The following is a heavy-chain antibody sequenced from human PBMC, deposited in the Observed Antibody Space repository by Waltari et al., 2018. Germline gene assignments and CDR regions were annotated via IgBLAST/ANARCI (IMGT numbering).Heavy chain of an antibody. CDR3: AKDQYTSSRRGFDS. CDR2: IRGSAGST. V-gene: IGHV3-23*01. Sequence: EVQLSESGGGLVQPGGSLRLSCAAAGFYLSRYAMSWVCQAQGKGREWLSTIRGSAGSTNYADPVKGRFTIARVIYKNTLCLQMNSLRAEDTALYSCAKDQYTSSRRGFDSWGQGTLVTVSS. CDR1: GFYLSRYA. D-gene: IGHD3-10*01. J-gene: IGHJ4*02.